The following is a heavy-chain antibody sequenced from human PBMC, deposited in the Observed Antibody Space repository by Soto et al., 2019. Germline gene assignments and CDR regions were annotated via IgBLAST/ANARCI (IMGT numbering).Heavy chain of an antibody. CDR1: GGTFSSYA. CDR2: IIPIFGTT. Sequence: QVQLVQSGADVKKPGSSEKVSCKAFGGTFSSYAINWIRQAPGQGLEWMGGIIPIFGTTTYAQRFQARVTITADESTSTAYMELSSLRSEDTALYYCARDGGAATFDYWGQGTLVTVSS. V-gene: IGHV1-69*12. J-gene: IGHJ4*02. CDR3: ARDGGAATFDY. D-gene: IGHD1-26*01.